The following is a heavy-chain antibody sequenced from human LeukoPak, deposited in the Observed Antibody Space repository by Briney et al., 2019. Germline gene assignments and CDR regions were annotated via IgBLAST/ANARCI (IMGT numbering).Heavy chain of an antibody. Sequence: ASVKVSCKVSGYTLTELSMHWVRQAPGKGVEWMGGFDPEDGETIYAQKFQGRVTMTEDTSTDTAYTELSSLRSEDTAVYYCATGAKGYGSGSPPNWGQGTLVTVSS. J-gene: IGHJ4*02. CDR3: ATGAKGYGSGSPPN. CDR1: GYTLTELS. V-gene: IGHV1-24*01. D-gene: IGHD3-10*01. CDR2: FDPEDGET.